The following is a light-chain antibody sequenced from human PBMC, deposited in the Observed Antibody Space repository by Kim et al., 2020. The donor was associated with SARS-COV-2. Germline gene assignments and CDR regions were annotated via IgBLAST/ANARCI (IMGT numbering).Light chain of an antibody. CDR1: SSDVGSYNV. J-gene: IGLJ2*01. CDR2: EVN. CDR3: CSYAGSSTFAV. V-gene: IGLV2-23*02. Sequence: QSVVTQPASVSGSPGQSITISCTGSSSDVGSYNVVSWYQQHPGKAPKLVIYEVNKRPSGISNRFSGSKSGNTASLTISGLQAEDEADYYCCSYAGSSTFAVFGGGTQLTVL.